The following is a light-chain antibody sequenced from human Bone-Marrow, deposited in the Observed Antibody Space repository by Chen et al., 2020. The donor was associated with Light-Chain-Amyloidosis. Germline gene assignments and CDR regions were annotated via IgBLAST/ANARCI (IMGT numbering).Light chain of an antibody. CDR2: GAS. CDR3: QQYGNSPQT. J-gene: IGKJ1*01. CDR1: QSVGSTY. V-gene: IGKV3-20*01. Sequence: IVLTQSQCTLSLSPGERATLSCRASQSVGSTYLAWYQQKRGHAPRLLSYGASSRATGIPDRFSGSGSGTDFTLTIRRLEPEDFAVYFCQQYGNSPQTFGQGTKVEIK.